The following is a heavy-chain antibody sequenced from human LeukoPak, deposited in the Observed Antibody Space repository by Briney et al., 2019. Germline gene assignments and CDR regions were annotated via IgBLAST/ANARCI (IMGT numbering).Heavy chain of an antibody. CDR3: ARGDAFDI. Sequence: PGGSLRLSCAASGFMLSNYWMSWVRQAPGKGLEWVANIKQDGSEKYYVDSMKGRFTISRDNAKNSLYLQMNSLRAEDTAVYHCARGDAFDIWGQGTMVTVSS. CDR1: GFMLSNYW. CDR2: IKQDGSEK. V-gene: IGHV3-7*01. J-gene: IGHJ3*02.